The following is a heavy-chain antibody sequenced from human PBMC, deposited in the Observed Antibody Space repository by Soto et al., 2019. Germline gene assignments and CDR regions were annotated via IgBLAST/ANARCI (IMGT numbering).Heavy chain of an antibody. Sequence: PSETLSLTCTVSGGSISSSSYYWGWIRQPPGKGLEWIGSIYYSGSTYYNPSLKSRVTISVDTSKNQFSLKLSSVTAADTAVYYCARHPPGGYYYDSSGYYREPFDYWGQGTLVTVSS. V-gene: IGHV4-39*01. CDR1: GGSISSSSYY. CDR2: IYYSGST. D-gene: IGHD3-22*01. CDR3: ARHPPGGYYYDSSGYYREPFDY. J-gene: IGHJ4*02.